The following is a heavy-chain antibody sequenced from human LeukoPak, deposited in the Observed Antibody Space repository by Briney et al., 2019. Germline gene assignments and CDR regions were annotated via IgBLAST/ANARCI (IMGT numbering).Heavy chain of an antibody. J-gene: IGHJ6*02. D-gene: IGHD3-3*01. V-gene: IGHV3-48*01. Sequence: GGSLRLSCAASGFTFSSYAMNWDRQAPGKGLEWVSYISSSSSTIYYADSVKGRFTISRDNAKNSLYLQMNSLRAEDTAVYYCARDRADFWSGSIPYYYYGMDVWGQGTTVTVSS. CDR2: ISSSSSTI. CDR1: GFTFSSYA. CDR3: ARDRADFWSGSIPYYYYGMDV.